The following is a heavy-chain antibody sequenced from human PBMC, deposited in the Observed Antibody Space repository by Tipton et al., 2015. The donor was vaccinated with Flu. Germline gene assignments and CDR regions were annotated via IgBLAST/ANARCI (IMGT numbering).Heavy chain of an antibody. V-gene: IGHV4-39*07. Sequence: TLSLTCNVSGGSISSSSDYWGWIRQPPGKGLEWIGTIYSSGSTYFNPSLRSRVTITVDTSKNQFSLRLSSMTAADTAVYYCARRDYSTYVSDPKNWFDPWGQGTLVTVSS. CDR3: ARRDYSTYVSDPKNWFDP. CDR1: GGSISSSSDY. CDR2: IYSSGST. J-gene: IGHJ5*02. D-gene: IGHD4-11*01.